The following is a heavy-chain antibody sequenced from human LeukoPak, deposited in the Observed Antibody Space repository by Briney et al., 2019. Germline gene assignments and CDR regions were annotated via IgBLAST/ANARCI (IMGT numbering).Heavy chain of an antibody. J-gene: IGHJ4*02. CDR2: ITFTGNT. CDR3: AREGGAPGHTNEFDY. V-gene: IGHV4-59*01. CDR1: GITPFH. D-gene: IGHD1-1*01. Sequence: SETLSLTCSVSGITPFHWSWIRQTPGKGLEWIGHITFTGNTNYNPSLKSRATISLGTSNNQFSLELKAVTAADTAVYYCAREGGAPGHTNEFDYWGQGILVTVSS.